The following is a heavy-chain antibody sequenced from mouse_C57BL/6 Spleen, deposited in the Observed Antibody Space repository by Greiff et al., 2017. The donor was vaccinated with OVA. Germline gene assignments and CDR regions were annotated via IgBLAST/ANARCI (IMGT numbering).Heavy chain of an antibody. CDR2: IWNGGGT. CDR1: GFSLTSYA. CDR3: ARNYYGSSYFDY. D-gene: IGHD1-1*01. J-gene: IGHJ2*01. V-gene: IGHV2-9-1*01. Sequence: QVQLQQSGPGLVAPSQSLSITCTVSGFSLTSYAISWVRQPPGKGLEWLGVIWNGGGTNYNSALKSRLSISKNNSKSQVFLKMNSLQTDDTARYYCARNYYGSSYFDYWGQGTTLTVSS.